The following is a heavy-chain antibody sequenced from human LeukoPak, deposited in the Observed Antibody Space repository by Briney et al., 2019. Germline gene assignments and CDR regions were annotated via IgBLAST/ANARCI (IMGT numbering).Heavy chain of an antibody. D-gene: IGHD6-19*01. J-gene: IGHJ4*02. CDR1: GYTFTSYD. CDR3: ARVDIAVAGIYYFDC. CDR2: MNPNSGNT. Sequence: ASVKVSCKASGYTFTSYDINWVRQATGQGLECRGWMNPNSGNTGYAQKLQGRVTITRNTSISTAYMELSSLRSEDTAVYYCARVDIAVAGIYYFDCWGQGTLVTVSS. V-gene: IGHV1-8*03.